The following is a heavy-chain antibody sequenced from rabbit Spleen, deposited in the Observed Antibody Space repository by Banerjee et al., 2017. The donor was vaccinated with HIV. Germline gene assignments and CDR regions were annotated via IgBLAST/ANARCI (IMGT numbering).Heavy chain of an antibody. Sequence: QEQLVESGGGLVQPGTSLTLTCTASGFSLTSSYDMCWVRQAPGKGLEWVGCIYTGNDKTYYASWAKGRFTISKPSSTTVTLRMTSLTVADTATYFCARVGSGYYFSLNLWGQGTLVTVS. J-gene: IGHJ4*01. CDR2: IYTGNDKT. V-gene: IGHV1S45*01. D-gene: IGHD1-1*01. CDR1: GFSLTSSYD. CDR3: ARVGSGYYFSLNL.